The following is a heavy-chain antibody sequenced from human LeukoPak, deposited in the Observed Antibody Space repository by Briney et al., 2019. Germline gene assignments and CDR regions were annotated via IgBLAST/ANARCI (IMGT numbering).Heavy chain of an antibody. CDR2: INHSGST. CDR3: ARVPRDYGDYGNAFDI. Sequence: SETLSPTCAVYGGSFRGYSWSWFRQPPGKGLKWIGEINHSGSTNYNPSLKSRVTISVDTSKNQFSLKLSSVTAADTAVYYCARVPRDYGDYGNAFDIWGQGTMVTVSS. D-gene: IGHD4-17*01. V-gene: IGHV4-34*01. CDR1: GGSFRGYS. J-gene: IGHJ3*02.